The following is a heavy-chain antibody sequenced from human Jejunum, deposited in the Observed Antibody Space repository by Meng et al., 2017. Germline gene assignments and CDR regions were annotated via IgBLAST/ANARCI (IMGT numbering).Heavy chain of an antibody. J-gene: IGHJ4*02. D-gene: IGHD2-8*01. CDR2: IDPSEST. CDR1: GASISRTNW. Sequence: QVQLRESGPGLGKPSGTLSLTCAVSGASISRTNWWSWVRQPPGKGLEWIGKIDPSESTHYNPSLKGRVTISADRSKNQFSLRLTSVTAADTAIYYCARAYCTDVSCHDFFDSWGQGTLVTVSS. CDR3: ARAYCTDVSCHDFFDS. V-gene: IGHV4-4*02.